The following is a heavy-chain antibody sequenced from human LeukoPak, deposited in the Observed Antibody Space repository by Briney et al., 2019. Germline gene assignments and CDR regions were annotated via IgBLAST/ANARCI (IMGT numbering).Heavy chain of an antibody. CDR2: IKQDGSEK. J-gene: IGHJ6*03. Sequence: PGGSLRLSCVASGFAFTNYWMSWVRQAPGKGLEWVANIKQDGSEKYYVDSVKGRFTISRDNAENSLYLQMNSLRAEDTAVYYCARDGHYDILTGYYIGIYYYYYMDVWGKGTTVTVSS. V-gene: IGHV3-7*01. CDR1: GFAFTNYW. D-gene: IGHD3-9*01. CDR3: ARDGHYDILTGYYIGIYYYYYMDV.